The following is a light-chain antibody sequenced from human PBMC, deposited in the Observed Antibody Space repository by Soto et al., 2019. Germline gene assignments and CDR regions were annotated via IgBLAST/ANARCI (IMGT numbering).Light chain of an antibody. CDR3: VQRSTWPWT. CDR2: DTF. J-gene: IGKJ1*01. CDR1: QSVSSY. V-gene: IGKV3-11*01. Sequence: EIVLTHSPDTLSLSPGERATLSCRASQSVSSYLAWYQQKPGQALRLLIYDTFKRATGIPARFSGSGSGTDFTLTISSLEPEDFAVYYCVQRSTWPWTVGQGSKVEI.